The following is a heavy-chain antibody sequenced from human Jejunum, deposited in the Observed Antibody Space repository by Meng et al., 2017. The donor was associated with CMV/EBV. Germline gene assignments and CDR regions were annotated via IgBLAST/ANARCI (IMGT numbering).Heavy chain of an antibody. CDR2: IRYDGSNQ. D-gene: IGHD1-26*01. CDR1: GFTFGGFG. Sequence: AASGFTFGGFGMHWVRQAQGKGLEWVAFIRYDGSNQYYADSVKGRFTISRDNSKNTLSLHMNSLRPEDTAVFYCAKEEGTGSTPDCWGQGTLVTVSS. J-gene: IGHJ4*02. V-gene: IGHV3-30*02. CDR3: AKEEGTGSTPDC.